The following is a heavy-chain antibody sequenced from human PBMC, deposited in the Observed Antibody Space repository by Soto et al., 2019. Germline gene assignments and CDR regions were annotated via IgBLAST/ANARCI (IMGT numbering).Heavy chain of an antibody. CDR1: GGSISSYY. Sequence: SETLSLTCTVSGGSISSYYWSWIRQPPGKGLEWIGYIYYSGSTNYNPSLKSRVTISVDTSKNQFSLKLSSVTAADTAVYYCARQGSGSYFDYWGQGTLVTVSS. CDR3: ARQGSGSYFDY. V-gene: IGHV4-59*08. D-gene: IGHD1-26*01. J-gene: IGHJ4*02. CDR2: IYYSGST.